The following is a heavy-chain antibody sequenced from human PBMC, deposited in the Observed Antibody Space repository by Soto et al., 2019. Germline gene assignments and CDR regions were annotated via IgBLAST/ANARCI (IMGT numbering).Heavy chain of an antibody. V-gene: IGHV4-30-4*01. J-gene: IGHJ6*02. D-gene: IGHD3-3*01. Sequence: QVQLQESGPGLVKPSQTLSLTCAVSGGSLSSGGYYWSWIRQAPGKGLEWIGYISYSGSTHYNPSLKGRLRLSVDKSKDQFYLKMNSMTAADTSVYYCARDGGDYYSWSGYDVWGQGITVTVSS. CDR3: ARDGGDYYSWSGYDV. CDR2: ISYSGST. CDR1: GGSLSSGGYY.